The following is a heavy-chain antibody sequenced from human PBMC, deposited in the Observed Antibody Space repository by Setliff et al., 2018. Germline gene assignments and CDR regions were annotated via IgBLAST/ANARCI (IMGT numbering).Heavy chain of an antibody. D-gene: IGHD3-22*01. CDR1: GFTISNYW. V-gene: IGHV3-7*01. Sequence: PGGSLRLSCVASGFTISNYWMAWVRQAPGKGLEWVADIRQDGTNKYYVDSVKGRFTISRDNANQSLYLQMNSLRAEDTAVYYCARLALTGYDSSGYYYALEYYYYMDVWGKGTTVTVSS. J-gene: IGHJ6*03. CDR2: IRQDGTNK. CDR3: ARLALTGYDSSGYYYALEYYYYMDV.